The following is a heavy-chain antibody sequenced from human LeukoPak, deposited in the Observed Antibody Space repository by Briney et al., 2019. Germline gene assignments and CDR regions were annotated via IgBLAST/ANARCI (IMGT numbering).Heavy chain of an antibody. CDR3: ARDQEAFDY. J-gene: IGHJ4*02. Sequence: ASVKVSCKASGYSFNSNYIHWVRQAPGQGLEWMGMIYPRDGSTSYAQKFQGRVTVTRDTSTSTVHMELSGLRSEDTAVYHCARDQEAFDYWGQGTLVTVSS. CDR2: IYPRDGST. V-gene: IGHV1-46*02. CDR1: GYSFNSNY.